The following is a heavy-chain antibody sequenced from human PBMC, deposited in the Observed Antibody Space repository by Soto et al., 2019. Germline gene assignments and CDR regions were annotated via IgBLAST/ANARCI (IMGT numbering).Heavy chain of an antibody. CDR1: GFSFSQYG. Sequence: PGGSLRLSCTASGFSFSQYGMSWVRQPPGKGLEWVSRIRSFDYRTNYADSVKGRFTISRDNSKSTLSLQMNSLRAEDTAVYYCAKDVESGWYEAFDYWGPGTLVTVSS. V-gene: IGHV3-23*01. J-gene: IGHJ4*02. D-gene: IGHD6-19*01. CDR3: AKDVESGWYEAFDY. CDR2: IRSFDYRT.